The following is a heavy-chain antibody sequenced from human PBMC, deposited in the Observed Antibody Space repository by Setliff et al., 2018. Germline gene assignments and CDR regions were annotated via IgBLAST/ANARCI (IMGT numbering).Heavy chain of an antibody. V-gene: IGHV4-59*01. CDR2: VGYNGNT. CDR3: ARWGENSGRPDWRAFDI. Sequence: SETLSLTCTVSGGSINNYHWNWIRQPPGKGLEWIGYVGYNGNTHYNPSLNSRVTMSVDTSKNQFSLKLTSVSAADTAVYYWARWGENSGRPDWRAFDIWGQGTMVTVSS. D-gene: IGHD1-26*01. J-gene: IGHJ3*02. CDR1: GGSINNYH.